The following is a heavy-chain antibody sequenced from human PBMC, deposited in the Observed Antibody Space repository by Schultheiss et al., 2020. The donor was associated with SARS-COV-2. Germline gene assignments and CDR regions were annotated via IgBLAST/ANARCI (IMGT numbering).Heavy chain of an antibody. J-gene: IGHJ5*02. CDR3: IPGFDP. CDR1: GGSFSGYY. Sequence: ETLSLTCAVYGGSFSGYYWSWIRQPPGKGLEWVGRIKSKTEGGTTDYAAPVKGRFTISRDDSKNTLYLQMNSLKTEDTAVYYCIPGFDPWGQGTLVTVSS. CDR2: IKSKTEGGTT. V-gene: IGHV3-15*01.